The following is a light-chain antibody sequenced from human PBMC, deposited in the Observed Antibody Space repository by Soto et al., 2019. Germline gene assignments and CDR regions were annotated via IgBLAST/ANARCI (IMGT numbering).Light chain of an antibody. CDR2: GVS. CDR3: NSYTGSGIV. J-gene: IGLJ1*01. V-gene: IGLV2-14*01. CDR1: SSDVGGYNY. Sequence: QSALTQPASVSGSPGQSITISCTGTSSDVGGYNYVSWYQHHPGKAPKLMIYGVSNRPSGVSYRFSGSKSGNTASLTISGLQAEDEADYYCNSYTGSGIVFGTGTKVT.